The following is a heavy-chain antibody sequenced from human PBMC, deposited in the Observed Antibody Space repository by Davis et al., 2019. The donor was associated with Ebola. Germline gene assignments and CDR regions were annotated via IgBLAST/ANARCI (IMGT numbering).Heavy chain of an antibody. CDR3: ARDYYDSSGFLWYFDL. CDR2: IYHSGST. Sequence: GSLRLSCGVSGDSISSSNWWSWVRQSPGKGLEWIGEIYHSGSTNYNPSLKSRVAISIDKSKNQFSLKLSSVTAADTAVYYCARDYYDSSGFLWYFDLWGRGTLVTVSS. CDR1: GDSISSSNW. D-gene: IGHD3-22*01. V-gene: IGHV4-4*02. J-gene: IGHJ2*01.